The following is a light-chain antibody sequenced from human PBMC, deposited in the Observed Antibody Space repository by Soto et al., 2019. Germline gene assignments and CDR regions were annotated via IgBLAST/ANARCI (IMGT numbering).Light chain of an antibody. CDR3: SSYTSSSTYV. Sequence: QSVLTQPASVSGSPGQSITISCTGTSSDVGCYNYVSWYQQHPGKAPKLVIYEVSNRPSGVSNRFSGSKSGNTASLTISGLQAENEADYYCSSYTSSSTYVFGTGTKVTVL. CDR1: SSDVGCYNY. V-gene: IGLV2-14*01. CDR2: EVS. J-gene: IGLJ1*01.